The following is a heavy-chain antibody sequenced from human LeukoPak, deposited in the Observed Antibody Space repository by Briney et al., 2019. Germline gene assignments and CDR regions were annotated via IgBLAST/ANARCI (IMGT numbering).Heavy chain of an antibody. CDR1: GYTFTSYD. CDR2: MNPNSGNT. V-gene: IGHV1-8*01. J-gene: IGHJ4*02. Sequence: GASVKVSCKASGYTFTSYDINWVRQATGQGLEWMGWMNPNSGNTGYAQKFQGRVTMTRNTSISTAYMELSSLRSEDTAVYYCARGPPFHYDSGSSYNFDYWGQGTLVTVCS. D-gene: IGHD3-10*01. CDR3: ARGPPFHYDSGSSYNFDY.